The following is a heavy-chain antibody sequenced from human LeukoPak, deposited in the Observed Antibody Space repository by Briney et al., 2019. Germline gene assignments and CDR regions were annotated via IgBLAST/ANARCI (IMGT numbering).Heavy chain of an antibody. D-gene: IGHD3-22*01. CDR1: GGSFSGYY. V-gene: IGHV4-34*01. J-gene: IGHJ4*02. CDR3: ARAQKTYYYDSSGYYVAY. Sequence: PSETLSLTCAVYGGSFSGYYWSWIRQPPGKGLEWIGEINHSGSTNYNPSLKSRVTISVDTSKNQFSLKLSSVTAADTAVYYCARAQKTYYYDSSGYYVAYWGQGTLVTVSS. CDR2: INHSGST.